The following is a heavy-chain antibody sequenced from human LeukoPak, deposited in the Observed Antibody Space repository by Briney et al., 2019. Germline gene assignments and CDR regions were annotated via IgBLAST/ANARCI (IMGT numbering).Heavy chain of an antibody. CDR3: ARGPHYYDSSGYLTAHFDY. Sequence: GSSVKVSCKASGGTFSSYAISWVRQAPGQGLEWMGRIIPILGIANYAQKFQGRVTITADKSTSTAYMELSSLRSEDTAVYYCARGPHYYDSSGYLTAHFDYWGQGTLVTVSS. CDR2: IIPILGIA. V-gene: IGHV1-69*04. J-gene: IGHJ4*02. D-gene: IGHD3-22*01. CDR1: GGTFSSYA.